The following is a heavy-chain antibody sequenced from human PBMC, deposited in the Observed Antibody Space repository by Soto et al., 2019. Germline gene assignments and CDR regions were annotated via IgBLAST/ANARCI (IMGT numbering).Heavy chain of an antibody. V-gene: IGHV3-30*03. CDR1: GFIFSTYG. J-gene: IGHJ4*02. D-gene: IGHD1-26*01. Sequence: QVRLVESGGGVVQPGRSLRLSCAASGFIFSTYGMHWVRQAPGKGLQWVAVVSDDGYTTYYAESVKGRFTVSRDSSKNTLSLQMSNLRIEDTAVFYCAREGHHVVGTDAYTFDYWGQGTLVTVSS. CDR3: AREGHHVVGTDAYTFDY. CDR2: VSDDGYTT.